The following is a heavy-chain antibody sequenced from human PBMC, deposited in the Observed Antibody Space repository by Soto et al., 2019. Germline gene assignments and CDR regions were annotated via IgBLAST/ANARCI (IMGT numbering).Heavy chain of an antibody. V-gene: IGHV1-8*01. CDR2: MNHNSGNT. CDR3: ARGDGGYCTNGVCSYFYYMDG. CDR1: GYTFTSYD. Sequence: QVQLVQSGAEVKKPGASVKVSCKASGYTFTSYDINWVRQATGQGLEWMGWMNHNSGNTGYAQKFQGRVTMTRNTSISTAYMELSSLRSEDTAVYYCARGDGGYCTNGVCSYFYYMDGWGKGTTVTVSS. D-gene: IGHD2-8*01. J-gene: IGHJ6*03.